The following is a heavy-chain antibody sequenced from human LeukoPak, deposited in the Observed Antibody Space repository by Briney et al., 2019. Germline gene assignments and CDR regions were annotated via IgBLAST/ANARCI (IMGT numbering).Heavy chain of an antibody. D-gene: IGHD3-22*01. Sequence: GGSLRLSCAASGVTFSDYYLTWIRPAQGKGLERVSYIRSSGSIIYYAASVTRPFIISRDNAKNSLYLHMNSLRAEDTAVYFCARVGYDSSGRFDYWGQGTLVTVSS. CDR1: GVTFSDYY. V-gene: IGHV3-11*04. J-gene: IGHJ4*02. CDR3: ARVGYDSSGRFDY. CDR2: IRSSGSII.